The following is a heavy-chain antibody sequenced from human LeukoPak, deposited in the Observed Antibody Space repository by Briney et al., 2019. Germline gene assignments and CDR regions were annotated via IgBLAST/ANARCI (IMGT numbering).Heavy chain of an antibody. CDR1: GLTVSSNY. Sequence: GGSLRLSCAASGLTVSSNYMSWVRQAPGKGLEWVSVIYSGGSTYYADSVKGRFTISRDNSKNTLYLQMNTRRAEDTAVYYCARVLWELLGRGGSYYFDYWGQGALVTVSS. CDR3: ARVLWELLGRGGSYYFDY. V-gene: IGHV3-53*01. D-gene: IGHD1-26*01. CDR2: IYSGGST. J-gene: IGHJ4*02.